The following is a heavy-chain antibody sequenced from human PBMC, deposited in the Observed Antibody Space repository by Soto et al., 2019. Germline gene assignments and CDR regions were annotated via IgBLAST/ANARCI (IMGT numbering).Heavy chain of an antibody. D-gene: IGHD4-17*01. CDR1: GASISSGGYY. CDR3: ARSRDTTVTFDY. V-gene: IGHV4-31*03. Sequence: QVQLQESGPGLVKPSQTLSLTCTVSGASISSGGYYWTWIRQHPGKGLEWIGYIYYSGSTYYNPSLKSRATISVDTSKNRFSLKLSSVTAADTALYYCARSRDTTVTFDYWGQGTLVTVSS. J-gene: IGHJ4*02. CDR2: IYYSGST.